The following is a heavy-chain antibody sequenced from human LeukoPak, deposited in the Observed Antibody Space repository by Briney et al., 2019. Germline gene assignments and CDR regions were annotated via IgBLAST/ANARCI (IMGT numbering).Heavy chain of an antibody. D-gene: IGHD6-19*01. J-gene: IGHJ3*02. CDR3: ARDKQWLTDAFDI. V-gene: IGHV3-33*01. CDR2: IWYDGSNK. CDR1: GFTFSSYG. Sequence: PGRSLRLSCAASGFTFSSYGMHWVRQAPGKGLEGVAVIWYDGSNKYYADSVKGRFTISRDNSKNTLYLQMNSLRGEDTAVYYCARDKQWLTDAFDIWGEGAMVTVSS.